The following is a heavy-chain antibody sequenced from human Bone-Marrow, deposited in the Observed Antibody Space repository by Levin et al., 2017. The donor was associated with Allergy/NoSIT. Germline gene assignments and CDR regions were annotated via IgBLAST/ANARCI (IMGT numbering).Heavy chain of an antibody. V-gene: IGHV3-30*18. D-gene: IGHD6-13*01. CDR2: ISFDGRNN. CDR1: GFTFSSYG. J-gene: IGHJ3*01. CDR3: AKCRLNSGNWYSDALDV. Sequence: GGSLRLSCAASGFTFSSYGMHWVRQAPGKRLEWVGVISFDGRNNYYGDSEKGRFTISRDNSKNMLYLQMNSLRAEDTAVYYCAKCRLNSGNWYSDALDVWGQGTMVTVSP.